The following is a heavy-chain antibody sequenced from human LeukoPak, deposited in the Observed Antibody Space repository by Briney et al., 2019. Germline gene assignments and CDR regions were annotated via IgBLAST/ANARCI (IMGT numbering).Heavy chain of an antibody. CDR3: ARGLLWFGRYYFDY. D-gene: IGHD3-10*01. V-gene: IGHV1-2*02. J-gene: IGHJ4*02. Sequence: VASVKVSCKASGYTFTGYYMHWVRQAPGQGLEWMGWINPNSGGTNYAQKFQGRVTMTRDTSISTAYMELSRLRSDDTAVYYCARGLLWFGRYYFDYWGQGTLVTVSS. CDR2: INPNSGGT. CDR1: GYTFTGYY.